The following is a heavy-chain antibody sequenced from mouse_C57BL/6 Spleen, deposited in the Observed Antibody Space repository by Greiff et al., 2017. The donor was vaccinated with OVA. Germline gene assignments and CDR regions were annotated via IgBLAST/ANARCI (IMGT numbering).Heavy chain of an antibody. D-gene: IGHD2-10*01. CDR2: IYPSDSET. CDR3: AFLPYFDY. Sequence: QVQLQQPGAELVRPGSSVKLSCKASGYTFTSYWMDWVKQRPGQGLEWIGNIYPSDSETHYNQKFKDKATLTVDKSSSTAYMQLSSLTSEDSAVYYCAFLPYFDYWGQGTTLTVSS. CDR1: GYTFTSYW. V-gene: IGHV1-61*01. J-gene: IGHJ2*01.